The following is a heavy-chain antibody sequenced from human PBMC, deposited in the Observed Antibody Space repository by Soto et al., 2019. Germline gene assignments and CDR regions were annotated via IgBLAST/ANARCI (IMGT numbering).Heavy chain of an antibody. D-gene: IGHD4-4*01. CDR3: AKDRSTYSNYYYGMDV. J-gene: IGHJ6*02. CDR1: GFTFSSYG. Sequence: GGSLRLSCAASGFTFSSYGMHWVRQAPGKGLEWVAVISYGGSNKYYADSVKGRFTISRDNSKNTLYLQMNSLRAEDTAVYYCAKDRSTYSNYYYGMDVWGQGTTVIVSS. V-gene: IGHV3-30*18. CDR2: ISYGGSNK.